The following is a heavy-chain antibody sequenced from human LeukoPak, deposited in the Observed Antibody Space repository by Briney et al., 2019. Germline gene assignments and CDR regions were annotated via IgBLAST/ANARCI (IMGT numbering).Heavy chain of an antibody. J-gene: IGHJ6*02. D-gene: IGHD3-3*01. CDR1: GFTFSDYY. V-gene: IGHV3-11*01. CDR2: ISSSGSTI. Sequence: GGSLRLSCAASGFTFSDYYMSWIRQAPGKGLEWVSYISSSGSTIYYADFVKGRFTISRDNAKNSLYLQMNSLRAEDTAVYYCARELITIFGVVSPYYYGMDVWGQGTTVTVSS. CDR3: ARELITIFGVVSPYYYGMDV.